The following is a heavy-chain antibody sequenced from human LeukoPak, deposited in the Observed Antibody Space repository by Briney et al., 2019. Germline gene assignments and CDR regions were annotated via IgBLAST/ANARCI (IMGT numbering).Heavy chain of an antibody. V-gene: IGHV3-23*01. CDR3: AKDRHLAI. Sequence: GGSLSLSCAASGFTFSSSAMIWVRQAPGKGLEWVSTITTSGGSTSFADSVTGRFTISRDNSKNTLYLQMNSLRAEDTAIYYCAKDRHLAIWGQGTMVTVSS. CDR2: ITTSGGST. CDR1: GFTFSSSA. J-gene: IGHJ3*02.